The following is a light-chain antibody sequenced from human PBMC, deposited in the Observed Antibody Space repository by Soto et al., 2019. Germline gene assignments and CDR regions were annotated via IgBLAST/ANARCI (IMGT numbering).Light chain of an antibody. Sequence: VVMRQSPGTLSVSPGEGATLSCRASQGIGDTLAWYQHKPGQTPRLLIYATSTRATGVPTRFSGSRSGGEFTLTISKLEPEDFAAYECKQYGSVPLTFVAETKVEI. V-gene: IGKV3-20*01. CDR3: KQYGSVPLT. CDR1: QGIGDT. J-gene: IGKJ4*01. CDR2: ATS.